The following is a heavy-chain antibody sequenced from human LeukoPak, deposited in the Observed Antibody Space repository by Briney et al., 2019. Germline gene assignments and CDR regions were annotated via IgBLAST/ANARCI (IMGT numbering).Heavy chain of an antibody. CDR3: ALVHYYDRSGYYNWFDP. J-gene: IGHJ5*02. V-gene: IGHV1-2*02. CDR1: GYTFTSSD. CDR2: MNPNSSGT. D-gene: IGHD3-22*01. Sequence: ASVKVSCKASGYTFTSSDINWGRQATGQGLEWMGWMNPNSSGTNDAQKFQGRVTMSRDTSISTAYMELSRLRSDDTAVYYCALVHYYDRSGYYNWFDPWGQGTLVTVSS.